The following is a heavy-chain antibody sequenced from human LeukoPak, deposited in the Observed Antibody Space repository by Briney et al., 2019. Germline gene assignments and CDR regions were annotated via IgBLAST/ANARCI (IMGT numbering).Heavy chain of an antibody. CDR3: ARARVASRIVLHY. J-gene: IGHJ4*01. CDR1: GGSISSYY. CDR2: MYDGGST. V-gene: IGHV4-4*09. D-gene: IGHD6-6*01. Sequence: SETLSLTCNVSGGSISSYYYNWIRQSPGKGLEWIGYMYDGGSTSYNPSLRSRVSFSIDTSKKQFSLRLTSVTAADTAVYYCARARVASRIVLHYWGHGTLVTVSS.